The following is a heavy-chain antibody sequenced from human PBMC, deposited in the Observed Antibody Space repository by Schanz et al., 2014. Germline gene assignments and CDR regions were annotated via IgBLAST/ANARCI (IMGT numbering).Heavy chain of an antibody. CDR3: ARDRRFFDRDDLYYFDS. V-gene: IGHV1-8*01. CDR1: GFNFNNYD. D-gene: IGHD3-3*01. Sequence: QVQLVQSGAEVKKPGASVKVSCTASGFNFNNYDINWVRQATGQGLEWMGWMNPKTGNTDHAQKFQGRVTMTTDTSTSTAYMALTDLRSDDTAVYYCARDRRFFDRDDLYYFDSWGQGTLVTVSP. J-gene: IGHJ4*02. CDR2: MNPKTGNT.